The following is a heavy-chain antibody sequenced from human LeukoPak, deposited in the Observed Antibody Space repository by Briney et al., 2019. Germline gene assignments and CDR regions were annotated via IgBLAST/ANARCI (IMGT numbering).Heavy chain of an antibody. V-gene: IGHV1-69*06. Sequence: ASVKVSCKASGGTFSSYAISWVRQAPGQGLEWMGGIIPIFGTANYAQKFQGRVTITADKSTSTAYMELSSLRSEDTAVYYCARDFWDIVVVPAAMNWFDPWGQGTLVTVSS. CDR3: ARDFWDIVVVPAAMNWFDP. CDR2: IIPIFGTA. J-gene: IGHJ5*02. D-gene: IGHD2-2*01. CDR1: GGTFSSYA.